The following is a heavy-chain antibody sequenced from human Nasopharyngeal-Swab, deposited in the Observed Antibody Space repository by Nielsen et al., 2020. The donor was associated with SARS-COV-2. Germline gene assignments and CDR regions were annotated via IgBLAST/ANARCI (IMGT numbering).Heavy chain of an antibody. V-gene: IGHV1-2*06. CDR2: INPNSGGT. D-gene: IGHD4-17*01. Sequence: WVRQAPGQGLEWMGRINPNSGGTNYAQKFQGRVTMTRNTSISTAYMELSSLRSEDTAVYYCARGYMTTVTFDAFDIWGQGTMVTVS. CDR3: ARGYMTTVTFDAFDI. J-gene: IGHJ3*02.